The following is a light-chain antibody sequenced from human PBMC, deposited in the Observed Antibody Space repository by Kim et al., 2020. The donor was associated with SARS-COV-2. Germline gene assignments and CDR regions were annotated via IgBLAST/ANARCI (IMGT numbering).Light chain of an antibody. CDR3: QQYYSYPART. V-gene: IGKV1-8*01. Sequence: AIRITQSPSSLSASTGDRVTITCRASQGISSYLAWYQQKPGKAPKLLIYAASTLQSGVPSRFSGSGSGTDFTLTISCLQSEDFATYYCQQYYSYPARTFGQGTKVDIK. CDR2: AAS. CDR1: QGISSY. J-gene: IGKJ1*01.